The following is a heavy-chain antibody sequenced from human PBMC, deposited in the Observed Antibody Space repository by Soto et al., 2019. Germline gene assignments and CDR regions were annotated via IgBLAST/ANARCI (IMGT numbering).Heavy chain of an antibody. Sequence: QVQLVQSGAEVKKPGASVKVSCKASGYTFTSYGISWVRQAPGQGLEWMGWISAYNGNTNYAQKLQGRVTMTTDTSTSKACMELGGLSSDDTAVYYCAREGVGISTSCYVDYWGQGTLVTVSS. CDR2: ISAYNGNT. D-gene: IGHD2-2*01. CDR1: GYTFTSYG. CDR3: AREGVGISTSCYVDY. V-gene: IGHV1-18*01. J-gene: IGHJ4*02.